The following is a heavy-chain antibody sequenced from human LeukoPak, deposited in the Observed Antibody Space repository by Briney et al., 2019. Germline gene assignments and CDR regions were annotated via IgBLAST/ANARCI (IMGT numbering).Heavy chain of an antibody. CDR1: GYTFTSYD. Sequence: GASVKVSCKASGYTFTSYDINWVRQATGQGLEWMGWMNPNSGNTGYAQKFQGRVTITADESTSTAYMELSSLRSEDTAVYYCAREGSPEMAYDYWGQGTLVTVSS. CDR2: MNPNSGNT. J-gene: IGHJ4*02. D-gene: IGHD5-24*01. V-gene: IGHV1-8*01. CDR3: AREGSPEMAYDY.